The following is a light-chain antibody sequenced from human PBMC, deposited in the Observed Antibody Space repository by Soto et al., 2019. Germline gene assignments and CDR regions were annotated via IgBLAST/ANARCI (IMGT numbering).Light chain of an antibody. CDR3: QQGYRTPPT. Sequence: DIQMTQSPSSMSASVGDRVTITCRASQSISSSLNWYQQKPGKAPKLLIYAASSLQSGVPSRFSGSGSGTDFTLTISRLQPEDFATDYFQQGYRTPPTFGHGTKVEIK. V-gene: IGKV1-39*01. CDR1: QSISSS. J-gene: IGKJ1*01. CDR2: AAS.